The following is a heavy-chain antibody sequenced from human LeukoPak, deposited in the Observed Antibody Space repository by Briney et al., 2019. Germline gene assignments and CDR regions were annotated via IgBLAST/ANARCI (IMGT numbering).Heavy chain of an antibody. CDR1: GGTFSSYA. CDR2: IIPILGIA. CDR3: AREPGRYCSSTSCPDY. V-gene: IGHV1-69*04. J-gene: IGHJ4*02. Sequence: SVKVSCKASGGTFSSYAISWVRQAPGQGLEWMGRIIPILGIANYAQKFQGRVTITADKSTSTAYMELSSLRSEDTAVYYCAREPGRYCSSTSCPDYRGQGTLVTVSS. D-gene: IGHD2-2*01.